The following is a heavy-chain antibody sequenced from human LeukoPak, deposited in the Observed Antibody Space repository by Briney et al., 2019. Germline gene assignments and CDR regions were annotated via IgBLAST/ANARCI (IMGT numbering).Heavy chain of an antibody. Sequence: SETLSLTCTVSGGSISSGDYYWRWIRQPPGKGLEWIGYIYYSGSTYYNPSLKSRVTISVDTSKNQFSLKLSSVTAADTAVYYCAREMATISVVGWFDPWGQGTLVTVSS. CDR2: IYYSGST. J-gene: IGHJ5*02. CDR3: AREMATISVVGWFDP. V-gene: IGHV4-30-4*01. CDR1: GGSISSGDYY. D-gene: IGHD5-24*01.